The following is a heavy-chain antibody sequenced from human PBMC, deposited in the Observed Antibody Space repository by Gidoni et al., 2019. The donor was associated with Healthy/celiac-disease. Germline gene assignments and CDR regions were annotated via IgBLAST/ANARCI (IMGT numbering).Heavy chain of an antibody. J-gene: IGHJ6*02. Sequence: QVQLVESGGGVVQPGRSLRLSCAASGFTFSSYGMHWVRQAPGKGLEWVAVIWYDGSNKYYADSVKGRFTISRDNSKNTLYLQMNSLRAEDTAVYYCARDVQLVLYYGMDVWGQGTTVTVSS. CDR1: GFTFSSYG. V-gene: IGHV3-33*01. CDR3: ARDVQLVLYYGMDV. CDR2: IWYDGSNK. D-gene: IGHD6-13*01.